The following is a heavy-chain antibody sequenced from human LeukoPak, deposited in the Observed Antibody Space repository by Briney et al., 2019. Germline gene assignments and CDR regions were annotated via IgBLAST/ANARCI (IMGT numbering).Heavy chain of an antibody. Sequence: PSETLSLTCTVPGGSISSSSYYWGWIRQPPGKGLEWIGSIYYSGSTYYNPSLKSRVTISVDTSKNQFSLKLSSVTAADTAVYYCATDSDFWSGYASDYWGQGTLVTVSS. CDR2: IYYSGST. CDR3: ATDSDFWSGYASDY. J-gene: IGHJ4*02. D-gene: IGHD3-3*01. CDR1: GGSISSSSYY. V-gene: IGHV4-39*07.